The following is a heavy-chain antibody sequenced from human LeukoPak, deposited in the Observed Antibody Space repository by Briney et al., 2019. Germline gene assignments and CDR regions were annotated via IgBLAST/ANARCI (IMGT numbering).Heavy chain of an antibody. J-gene: IGHJ4*02. D-gene: IGHD3-16*02. CDR2: INHSGST. CDR3: ASRSVIGDY. Sequence: SETLSLTCAVYGGSFSGYYWSWIRQPPGKGLEWIGEINHSGSTNYNPSLKSRVTISADTSKNQFSLKLSSVTAADTAVYYCASRSVIGDYWGQGTLVTVSS. V-gene: IGHV4-34*01. CDR1: GGSFSGYY.